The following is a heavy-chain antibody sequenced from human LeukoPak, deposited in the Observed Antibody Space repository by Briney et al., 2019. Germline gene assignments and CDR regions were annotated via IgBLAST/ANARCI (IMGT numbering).Heavy chain of an antibody. J-gene: IGHJ4*02. D-gene: IGHD4-11*01. V-gene: IGHV4-38-2*02. CDR3: ARSEINDYMNY. CDR1: GYSIRSGYN. CDR2: INYSEKP. Sequence: SESLSLTCNVSGYSIRSGYNWAWIQQPPGKGLEWIGSINYSEKPYYNPSLKSRVTITVDTSKNQFSLKMTSVTAADTAFYYCARSEINDYMNYWGQGMPVTVSS.